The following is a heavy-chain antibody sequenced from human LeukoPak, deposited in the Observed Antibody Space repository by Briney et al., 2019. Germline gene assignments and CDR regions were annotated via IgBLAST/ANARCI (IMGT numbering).Heavy chain of an antibody. D-gene: IGHD2-2*01. Sequence: GRSLRLSCAASGFTFSSYAMHWVRQAPGKGLEWVSSISSSSSYIYYADSVKGRFTTSRDNAKNSLYLQMNSLRAEDTAVYYCARGPVVPVSNWFDPWGQGTLVTVSS. CDR3: ARGPVVPVSNWFDP. CDR2: ISSSSSYI. J-gene: IGHJ5*02. CDR1: GFTFSSYA. V-gene: IGHV3-21*01.